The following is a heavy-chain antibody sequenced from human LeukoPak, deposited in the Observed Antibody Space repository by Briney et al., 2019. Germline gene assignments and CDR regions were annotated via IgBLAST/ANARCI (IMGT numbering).Heavy chain of an antibody. CDR3: GSWDHDNRYHYMDV. Sequence: GASVKVSCKASGGTFSSYAISWVRQAPGQGLEWMGGIIPIFGTANYAQKFQGRGTITADKSTSTAYMELSSLRSEDAAVYYCGSWDHDNRYHYMDVWGKGTTVTISS. CDR1: GGTFSSYA. CDR2: IIPIFGTA. J-gene: IGHJ6*03. D-gene: IGHD3-22*01. V-gene: IGHV1-69*06.